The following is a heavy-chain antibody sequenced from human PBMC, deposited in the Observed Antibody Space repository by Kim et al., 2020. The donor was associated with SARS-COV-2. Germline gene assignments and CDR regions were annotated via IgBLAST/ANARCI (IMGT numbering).Heavy chain of an antibody. D-gene: IGHD5-18*01. CDR2: ISSSSSYI. CDR3: AREVSNPAMVTCYYYGMAV. V-gene: IGHV3-21*01. Sequence: GGSLRLSCAASGFTFSSYSMNWVRQAPGKGLEWVSSISSSSSYIYYADSVKGRFTISRDNAKNSLYLQMNSLRAEDTAVYYCAREVSNPAMVTCYYYGMAVWGQGTTVTVSS. J-gene: IGHJ6*02. CDR1: GFTFSSYS.